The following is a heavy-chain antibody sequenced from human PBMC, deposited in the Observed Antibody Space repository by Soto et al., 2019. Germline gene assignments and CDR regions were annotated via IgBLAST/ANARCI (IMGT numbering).Heavy chain of an antibody. D-gene: IGHD1-26*01. Sequence: EVQLVESGGGLVQPGRSLRLSCAASGFTFDDYAMHWVRQAPGKGLEWVSGISWNSGSIGYADSVKGRFTIYRDNAKNSLYLQMNSLRAEDTALYYCAKVGGSSLWGQGTLVTVSS. CDR1: GFTFDDYA. V-gene: IGHV3-9*01. CDR3: AKVGGSSL. J-gene: IGHJ4*02. CDR2: ISWNSGSI.